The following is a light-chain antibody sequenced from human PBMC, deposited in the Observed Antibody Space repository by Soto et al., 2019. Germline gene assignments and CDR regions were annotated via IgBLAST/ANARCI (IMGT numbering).Light chain of an antibody. CDR2: EVS. Sequence: QSVLTQPASVSGSPGQSITISCTGTSSDVGGYNYVSWCQQHPGKAPKLIIYEVSHRPSGASNHFSGYKSGNTASLTISGLQPEDEADYYCSSYTSTSTPCVFGTGTKVTVL. CDR1: SSDVGGYNY. V-gene: IGLV2-14*01. CDR3: SSYTSTSTPCV. J-gene: IGLJ1*01.